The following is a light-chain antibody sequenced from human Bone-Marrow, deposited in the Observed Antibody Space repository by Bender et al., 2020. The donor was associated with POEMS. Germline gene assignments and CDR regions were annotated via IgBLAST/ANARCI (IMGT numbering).Light chain of an antibody. V-gene: IGLV1-47*01. CDR3: AAWDDSLSAWV. Sequence: QSVLTQTPSASGTPGQRVTISCSGSNSDIGSNFVYWYQQLPGTAPKLLIYRISQRPSGVPDRFSGSRSGTSASLTISGLRSEDEGDYFCAAWDDSLSAWVFGGGTKLTVL. J-gene: IGLJ3*02. CDR1: NSDIGSNF. CDR2: RIS.